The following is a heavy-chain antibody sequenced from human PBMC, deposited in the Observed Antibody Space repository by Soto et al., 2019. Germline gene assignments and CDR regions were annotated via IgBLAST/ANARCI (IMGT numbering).Heavy chain of an antibody. Sequence: SETLSLTCTFSGFSISSSNWWSWVRQPPGKGLEWIGEIYHSGSTNYNPSLKSRVTISVDKSKNQFSLKLSSVTAEDTAVYYCARDYYDFWSGYPGMDVWGQGTTVTVSS. V-gene: IGHV4-4*02. J-gene: IGHJ6*02. CDR2: IYHSGST. D-gene: IGHD3-3*01. CDR1: GFSISSSNW. CDR3: ARDYYDFWSGYPGMDV.